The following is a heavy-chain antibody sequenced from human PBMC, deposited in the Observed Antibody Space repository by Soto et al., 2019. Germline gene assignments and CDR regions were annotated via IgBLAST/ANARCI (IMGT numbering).Heavy chain of an antibody. CDR1: GGSFSGYY. V-gene: IGHV4-59*01. Sequence: SETLSLTCAVYGGSFSGYYWSWIRQPPGKGLEWIGYIYYSGSTNYNPSLKSRVTISVDTSKNQFSLKLSSVTAADTAVYYCARGKRFGELSGAFDIWGQGTMVTVSS. CDR2: IYYSGST. CDR3: ARGKRFGELSGAFDI. D-gene: IGHD3-10*01. J-gene: IGHJ3*02.